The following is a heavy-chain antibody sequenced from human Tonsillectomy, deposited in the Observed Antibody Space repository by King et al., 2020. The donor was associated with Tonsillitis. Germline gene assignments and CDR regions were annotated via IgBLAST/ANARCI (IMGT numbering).Heavy chain of an antibody. J-gene: IGHJ3*02. CDR2: IYYGGTT. D-gene: IGHD1-26*01. CDR3: ARGFIVGANTDAFDI. CDR1: GGSLSRIGYY. Sequence: QLQESGPGLVKPSQTLSLTCTVSGGSLSRIGYYWSWIRQYPGKGLEWISYIYYGGTTYSNPTLKSLVTISVDTSKDEFSLNLSSVTAADTAVYYCARGFIVGANTDAFDIWGQGTLVTVSS. V-gene: IGHV4-31*01.